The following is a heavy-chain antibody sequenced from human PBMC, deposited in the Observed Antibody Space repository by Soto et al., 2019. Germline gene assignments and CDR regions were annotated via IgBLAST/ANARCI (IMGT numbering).Heavy chain of an antibody. V-gene: IGHV3-23*01. CDR2: ISGSGGST. D-gene: IGHD5-18*01. CDR1: GFTFSSYA. Sequence: GGSLRLSCAASGFTFSSYAMSWVRQAPGKGLEWVSAISGSGGSTYYADSVKGRFTISRDNSKNTLYLQMNSLRAEDTAVYYCAKYGDSYGYMSTFDYWGQGTLVTVSS. CDR3: AKYGDSYGYMSTFDY. J-gene: IGHJ4*02.